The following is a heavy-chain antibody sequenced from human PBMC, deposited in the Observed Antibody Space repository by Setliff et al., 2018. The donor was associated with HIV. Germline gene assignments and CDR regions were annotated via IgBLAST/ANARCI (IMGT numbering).Heavy chain of an antibody. CDR3: ATVTRNTGYAGTFYFYMDV. Sequence: WASVKVSCKASGYTFTSYYMHWVRQAPGQGLEWMGIINPSGGSTSYAQKFQGRVTMTRDTSTSTVYMELSSLRLEDTATYYCATVTRNTGYAGTFYFYMDVWGKGTTVTVSS. CDR2: INPSGGST. J-gene: IGHJ6*03. D-gene: IGHD5-12*01. CDR1: GYTFTSYY. V-gene: IGHV1-46*01.